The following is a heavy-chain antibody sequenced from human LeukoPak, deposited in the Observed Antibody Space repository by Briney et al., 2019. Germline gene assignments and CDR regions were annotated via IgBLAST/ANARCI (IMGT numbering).Heavy chain of an antibody. CDR2: IYYSGST. Sequence: SETLSLTCTVSGGSISSYYWSWIRQPPGKGLEWIGYIYYSGSTNYNPSLKSRVTISVDTSKNQFSLKLSSVTAADTAVYYCAAGSGSAYCYYYYGMDVWGQGTTVTVSS. CDR1: GGSISSYY. D-gene: IGHD3-10*01. V-gene: IGHV4-59*08. CDR3: AAGSGSAYCYYYYGMDV. J-gene: IGHJ6*02.